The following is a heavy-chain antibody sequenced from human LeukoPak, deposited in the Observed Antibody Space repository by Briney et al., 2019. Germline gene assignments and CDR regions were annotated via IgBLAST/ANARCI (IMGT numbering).Heavy chain of an antibody. D-gene: IGHD6-19*01. CDR1: GDSISNYY. CDR3: ARAAAVTGQFDF. Sequence: PSETLSLTCTVSGDSISNYYWSWIRQPPGKGLEWIGYSGSTNYNPSLGSRVAISLDTSKNQISLKLTSVTAADTAVYYCARAAAVTGQFDFWGQGTLVTVSS. CDR2: SGST. J-gene: IGHJ4*02. V-gene: IGHV4-59*01.